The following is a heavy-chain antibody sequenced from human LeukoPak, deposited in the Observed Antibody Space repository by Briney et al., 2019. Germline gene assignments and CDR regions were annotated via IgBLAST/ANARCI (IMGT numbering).Heavy chain of an antibody. Sequence: PSQTLSLTCAISGDSVSSNSAAWNWIRQSPSRGLEWLGRTYYRSKWYNDYAVSVKSRITVNPDTSKNQFSLQLNSETPEDTAVYYCARDRYSSGWYGLDYWGQGTLVTVSS. D-gene: IGHD6-19*01. V-gene: IGHV6-1*01. CDR2: TYYRSKWYN. CDR3: ARDRYSSGWYGLDY. J-gene: IGHJ4*02. CDR1: GDSVSSNSAA.